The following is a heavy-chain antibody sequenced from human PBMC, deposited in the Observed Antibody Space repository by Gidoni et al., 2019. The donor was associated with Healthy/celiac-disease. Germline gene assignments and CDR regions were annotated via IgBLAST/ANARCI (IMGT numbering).Heavy chain of an antibody. D-gene: IGHD4-4*01. Sequence: EVQLLESGGGLVQPGGSLRLSCAASGFTFSSYAMSWVRQAPGKVLEWVSAISGSGGSTYYADSVKGRFTISRDNSKNTLYLQMNSLRAEDTAVYYCAKHLSDYSNYGVPESYYYYGMDVWGQGTTVTVSS. J-gene: IGHJ6*02. V-gene: IGHV3-23*01. CDR1: GFTFSSYA. CDR3: AKHLSDYSNYGVPESYYYYGMDV. CDR2: ISGSGGST.